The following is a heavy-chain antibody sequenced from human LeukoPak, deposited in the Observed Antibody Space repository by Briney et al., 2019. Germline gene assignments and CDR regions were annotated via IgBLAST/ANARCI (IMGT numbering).Heavy chain of an antibody. J-gene: IGHJ4*02. Sequence: GGSLRLSCAASGFTFDDYAMHWVRQAPGKGLEWVSGISWNSGSIGYADSVKGRFTISRDNAKNSLYLQMNSLRAEDTALYYCAKVQGYSYGFFDYWGQGTLVTVSS. CDR2: ISWNSGSI. CDR3: AKVQGYSYGFFDY. V-gene: IGHV3-9*01. CDR1: GFTFDDYA. D-gene: IGHD5-18*01.